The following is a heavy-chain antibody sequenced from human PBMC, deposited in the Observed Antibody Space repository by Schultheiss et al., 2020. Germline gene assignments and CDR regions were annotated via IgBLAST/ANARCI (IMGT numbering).Heavy chain of an antibody. CDR1: GGSISSGDYY. CDR2: IYYSGST. J-gene: IGHJ4*02. CDR3: ARGGNFGDYVPNFDY. D-gene: IGHD4-17*01. Sequence: LRLSCTVSGGSISSGDYYWSWIRQPPGKGLEWIGYIYYSGSTYYNPSLKSRVTISVDKSKNQFSLKLSSVTAADTAVYYCARGGNFGDYVPNFDYWGQGTLVTVSS. V-gene: IGHV4-30-4*01.